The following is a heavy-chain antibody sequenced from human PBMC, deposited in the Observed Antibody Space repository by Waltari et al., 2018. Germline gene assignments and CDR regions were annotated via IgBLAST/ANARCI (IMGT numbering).Heavy chain of an antibody. CDR3: ARIVVGGGMDV. V-gene: IGHV3-9*01. CDR2: ISWNSGSI. CDR1: GFTFDDYA. Sequence: EVQLVESGGGLVQPGRSLRLSCAASGFTFDDYAMHWVRQAPGKGRGWVSGISWNSGSIGYADSVKGRFTISRDNAKNSLYLQMNSLRAEDTALYYCARIVVGGGMDVWGQGTTVTVSS. J-gene: IGHJ6*02. D-gene: IGHD2-21*01.